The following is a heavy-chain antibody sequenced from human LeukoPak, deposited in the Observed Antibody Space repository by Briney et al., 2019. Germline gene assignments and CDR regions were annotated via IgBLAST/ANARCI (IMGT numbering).Heavy chain of an antibody. D-gene: IGHD5-24*01. CDR2: IKQDGSEK. V-gene: IGHV3-7*01. CDR1: GFTFSSYW. J-gene: IGHJ4*02. Sequence: GGSLRLSCAASGFTFSSYWMSWVRQAPGEGLEWVANIKQDGSEKYYVDSVKGRFTISRDNAKNSLYLQMNSLGAEDTAVYYCARGGDGYNPVDYWGQGPLVTVSS. CDR3: ARGGDGYNPVDY.